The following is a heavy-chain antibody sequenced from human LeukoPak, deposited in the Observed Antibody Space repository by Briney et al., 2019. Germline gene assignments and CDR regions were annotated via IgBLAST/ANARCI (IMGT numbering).Heavy chain of an antibody. Sequence: ASVKVTCKASGYTVTSYGISWVRQTPSPALEWMGWIRAYNGNTKYALKLQGRVTMTTDTSTSTPYQELRSLRSDDSALYYCARLLPGAGKRCYFDYWGQGTLVTVSS. CDR2: IRAYNGNT. V-gene: IGHV1-18*04. D-gene: IGHD6-13*01. CDR3: ARLLPGAGKRCYFDY. J-gene: IGHJ4*02. CDR1: GYTVTSYG.